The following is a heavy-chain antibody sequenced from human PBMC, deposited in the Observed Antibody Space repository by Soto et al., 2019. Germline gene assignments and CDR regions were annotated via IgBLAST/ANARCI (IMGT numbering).Heavy chain of an antibody. Sequence: VQVVESGGGVVQPGRSLRLSCTVSGFTFSGHAMHWVRQAPGKGLEWVAQIWYDGSNKYYADSVKGRLTISRDNSKNILYVQMDSLRVDDTAVYYCARDGQSLAPYALDVWGQGTSVTVSS. CDR3: ARDGQSLAPYALDV. J-gene: IGHJ6*02. CDR2: IWYDGSNK. V-gene: IGHV3-33*01. CDR1: GFTFSGHA. D-gene: IGHD6-19*01.